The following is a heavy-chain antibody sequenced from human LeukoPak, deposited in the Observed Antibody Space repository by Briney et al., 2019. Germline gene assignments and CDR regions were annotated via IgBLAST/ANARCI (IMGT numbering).Heavy chain of an antibody. CDR2: FDPEDGET. CDR1: GYTLTELS. J-gene: IGHJ4*02. Sequence: ASVKVSCKFSGYTLTELSMHWERQAPGKGLEWMGGFDPEDGETIYAQKFQGRVTMTEDTSTDTAYMELSSLRSEDTAVYYCATLADYYDSSGYYNWYFDYWGQGTLVTVSS. D-gene: IGHD3-22*01. V-gene: IGHV1-24*01. CDR3: ATLADYYDSSGYYNWYFDY.